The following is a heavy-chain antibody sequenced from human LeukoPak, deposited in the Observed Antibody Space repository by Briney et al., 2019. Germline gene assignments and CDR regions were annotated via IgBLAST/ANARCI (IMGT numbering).Heavy chain of an antibody. D-gene: IGHD2-2*01. CDR3: ARDGVPAPEEFDY. CDR2: IVVDSGAT. V-gene: IGHV1-2*02. Sequence: ASVKVSCKASGFTFNAYYVHWVRHAPGQGLEWMGWIVVDSGATNYAPKFQGRVTMTRDTSISTAYMELSRLRSDDTALYDCARDGVPAPEEFDYWVQGTLVTVST. CDR1: GFTFNAYY. J-gene: IGHJ4*02.